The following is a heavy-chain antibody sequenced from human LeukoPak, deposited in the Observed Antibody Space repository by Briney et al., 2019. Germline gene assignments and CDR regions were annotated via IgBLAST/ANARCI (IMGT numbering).Heavy chain of an antibody. Sequence: SETLSLTCIVFGGSISSYYWNWIRQPPGKGLEWIGYIYYSGYTTYTPSLNSRVTISVDTSKNQFSLKLSSVTAADTAVYYCARGLGFYDYVWGSHRYTPYYFDYWGQGTLVTVSS. J-gene: IGHJ4*02. D-gene: IGHD3-16*02. CDR3: ARGLGFYDYVWGSHRYTPYYFDY. V-gene: IGHV4-59*01. CDR2: IYYSGYT. CDR1: GGSISSYY.